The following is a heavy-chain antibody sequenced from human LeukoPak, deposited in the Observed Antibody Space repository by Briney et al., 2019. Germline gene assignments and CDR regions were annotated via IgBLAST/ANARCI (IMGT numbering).Heavy chain of an antibody. CDR3: ARDLGYYYMDV. CDR1: GGSMSSYY. J-gene: IGHJ6*03. Sequence: KPSETLSLTCTVSGGSMSSYYWSWIRQPPGKGLEWIGYIYYSGSTNYNPSLKSRVTISVDTSKNQFSLKLSSVTAADTAVYYCARDLGYYYMDVWGKGTTVTVSS. V-gene: IGHV4-59*01. CDR2: IYYSGST.